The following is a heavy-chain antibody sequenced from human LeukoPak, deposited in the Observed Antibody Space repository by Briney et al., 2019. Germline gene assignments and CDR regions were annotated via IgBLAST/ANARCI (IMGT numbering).Heavy chain of an antibody. D-gene: IGHD4-17*01. CDR1: GGSYSGYF. V-gene: IGHV4-34*01. CDR2: INHSEST. Sequence: ASETLSLTCAVYGGSYSGYFWSWIRQPPGKGLEWIGEINHSESTNYNPSLKSRVTISVDTSKNQFSLELSSVTAADTAVYYCARHLRSGAVDYWGQGTLVTVSS. J-gene: IGHJ4*02. CDR3: ARHLRSGAVDY.